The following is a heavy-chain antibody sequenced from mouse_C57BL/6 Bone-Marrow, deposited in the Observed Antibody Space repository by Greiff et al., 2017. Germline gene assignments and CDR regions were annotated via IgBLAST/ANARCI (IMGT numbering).Heavy chain of an antibody. CDR3: ALYYSNPYAMDY. CDR1: GYTFTSYW. J-gene: IGHJ4*01. V-gene: IGHV1-74*01. Sequence: QVQLQQPGAELVKPGASVKVSCKASGYTFTSYWMHWVKQRPGQGLEWIGRIHPSDSDTNYNQKFKGKATLTVDKSSSTAYMQLSSLTSEDSAVYHCALYYSNPYAMDYWGQGTSVTVSS. D-gene: IGHD2-5*01. CDR2: IHPSDSDT.